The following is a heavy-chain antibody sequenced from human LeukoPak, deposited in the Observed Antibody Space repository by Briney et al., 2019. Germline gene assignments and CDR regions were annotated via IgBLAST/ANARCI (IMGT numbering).Heavy chain of an antibody. CDR1: GFTFSSYA. J-gene: IGHJ4*02. Sequence: SGGSLRLSCAASGFTFSSYAMSWVRQAPGKGLEWVSAISGSGGSTYYADSVKGRFTISRDNSKNTLYLQMNSLRAEDTAVYYCARASGYDVFGYWGQGTLVTVSS. D-gene: IGHD5-12*01. CDR2: ISGSGGST. CDR3: ARASGYDVFGY. V-gene: IGHV3-23*01.